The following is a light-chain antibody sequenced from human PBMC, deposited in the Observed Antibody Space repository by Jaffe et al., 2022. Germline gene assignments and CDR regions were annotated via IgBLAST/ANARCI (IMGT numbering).Light chain of an antibody. CDR1: QNISVW. V-gene: IGKV1-5*03. CDR3: QQYSNYPGT. Sequence: DIQMTQSPSTLSASVGDRVTIACRANQNISVWLAWYQQKPGKAPKLLIFMASRLESGVPSRFSGSGSGTEFTLTISSLQPDDFATYYCQQYSNYPGTFGQGTKVEIK. CDR2: MAS. J-gene: IGKJ1*01.